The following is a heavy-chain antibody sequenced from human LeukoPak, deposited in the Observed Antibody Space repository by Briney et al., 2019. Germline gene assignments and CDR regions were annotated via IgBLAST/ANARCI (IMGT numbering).Heavy chain of an antibody. D-gene: IGHD1-26*01. J-gene: IGHJ4*02. CDR1: GGSFSGYY. CDR3: GRGLVGATHLDY. Sequence: SETLSLTCAVYGGSFSGYYWSWIRQPPGKGLEWIGEISHSGSTNYNPSLKSRVTISVDTSKNQFSLKLSSVTAADTAVYYCGRGLVGATHLDYWGQGTLVTVSS. V-gene: IGHV4-34*01. CDR2: ISHSGST.